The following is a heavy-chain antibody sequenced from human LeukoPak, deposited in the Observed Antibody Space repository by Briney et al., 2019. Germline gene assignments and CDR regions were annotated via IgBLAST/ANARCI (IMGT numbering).Heavy chain of an antibody. J-gene: IGHJ4*03. CDR2: INHRGDT. CDR3: ARGPTISETGYFDY. CDR1: GGSFSAYY. V-gene: IGHV4-34*01. D-gene: IGHD1-1*01. Sequence: SETLSLTCAVCGGSFSAYYWSWIHQSPGKGLEWIAEINHRGDTNYNPSVKSRVSISVDTSKNQFSLKVTSLTAADTAVYYCARGPTISETGYFDYWGQGTLVAVSS.